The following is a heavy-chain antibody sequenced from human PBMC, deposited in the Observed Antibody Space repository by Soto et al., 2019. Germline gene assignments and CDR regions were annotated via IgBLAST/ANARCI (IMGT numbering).Heavy chain of an antibody. J-gene: IGHJ4*02. Sequence: PGGSLRLSCAASGFTFSSYAMHWVRQAPGKGLAWVAVISYDGSNKYYADSVKGRFTISRDNSKNTLYLQMNSLRAEDTAVYYCAVPRYDSSGYYLDYWGQGTLVTVSS. CDR3: AVPRYDSSGYYLDY. CDR1: GFTFSSYA. V-gene: IGHV3-30-3*01. CDR2: ISYDGSNK. D-gene: IGHD3-22*01.